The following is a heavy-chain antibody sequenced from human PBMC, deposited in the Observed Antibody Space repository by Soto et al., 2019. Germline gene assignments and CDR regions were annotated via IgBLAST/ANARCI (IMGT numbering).Heavy chain of an antibody. CDR3: ARHRYSCYCYGFYRFVP. Sequence: PWETLSPDRVGRGGAVGGHTCLWGWARKTPGKGPEWIGSIYYSGTTYSNPSLKSRLTMSIDTSKNNFSLKLSSVTAADTAVYYCARHRYSCYCYGFYRFVPSGQGPIVTVFS. J-gene: IGHJ5*02. V-gene: IGHV4-39*01. CDR2: IYYSGTT. D-gene: IGHD2-15*01. CDR1: GGAVGGHTCL.